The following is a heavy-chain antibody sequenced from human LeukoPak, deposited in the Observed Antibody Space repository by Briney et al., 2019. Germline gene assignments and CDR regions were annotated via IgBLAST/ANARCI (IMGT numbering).Heavy chain of an antibody. J-gene: IGHJ5*02. CDR3: AKGKNYGSGSYYP. CDR1: GFTFDDYA. D-gene: IGHD3-10*01. CDR2: ISWNSGSI. V-gene: IGHV3-9*01. Sequence: PGRSLRLSCAASGFTFDDYAMHWVRQAPGKGLERVSGISWNSGSIGYAASVKGRFTISRDNAKNSLYLQTNSPRAEDTALYYCAKGKNYGSGSYYPFGQGTLVTVSS.